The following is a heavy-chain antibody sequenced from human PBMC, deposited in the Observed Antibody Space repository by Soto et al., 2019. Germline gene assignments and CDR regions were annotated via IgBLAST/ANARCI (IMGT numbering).Heavy chain of an antibody. J-gene: IGHJ3*02. CDR2: IYYSGST. CDR1: GGSISSSSYY. D-gene: IGHD1-26*01. CDR3: ADYSGTYNDAFDI. Sequence: PSETPSLTWTVSGGSISSSSYYWGWIRQPPGKGLEYIGTIYYSGSTYYNPSLKSRVTISIDTSKNQFSLRLNSVTAADTAVYYCADYSGTYNDAFDIWGNGTMVTVSS. V-gene: IGHV4-39*05.